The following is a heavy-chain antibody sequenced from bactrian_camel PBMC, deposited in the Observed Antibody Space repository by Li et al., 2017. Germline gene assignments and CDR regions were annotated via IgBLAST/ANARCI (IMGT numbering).Heavy chain of an antibody. CDR3: AAGRTTMIGWEYDGYMY. J-gene: IGHJ4*01. Sequence: HVQLVESGGGSVQTGGSLRLSCLTSGYIYEGYYMAWFRQVPGKEREGVAAIDTEGRTSYADFVKGRFTISKDRATNTLYLQMDSLKPDDTGRYYCAAGRTTMIGWEYDGYMYWGQGTQVTVS. CDR2: IDTEGRT. V-gene: IGHV3S53*01. CDR1: GYIYEGYY. D-gene: IGHD5*01.